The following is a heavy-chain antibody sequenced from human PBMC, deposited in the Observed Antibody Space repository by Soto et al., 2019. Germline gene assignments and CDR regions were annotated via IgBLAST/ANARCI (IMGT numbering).Heavy chain of an antibody. CDR2: ISWNSGRI. CDR3: VRDLRSSYFHPNLAY. D-gene: IGHD3-3*01. CDR1: GFTFDDSA. V-gene: IGHV3-9*01. J-gene: IGHJ4*02. Sequence: PGGSLRLSCAASGFTFDDSAMHWVRQAPGKGLEWVSGISWNSGRIGYADSVKGRFTISRDNAQNSLYLQMNSLRHEDTAFYYCVRDLRSSYFHPNLAYWGQGTLVTVSS.